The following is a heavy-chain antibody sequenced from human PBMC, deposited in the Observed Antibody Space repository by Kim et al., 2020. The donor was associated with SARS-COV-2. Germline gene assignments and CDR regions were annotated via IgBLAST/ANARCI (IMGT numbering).Heavy chain of an antibody. J-gene: IGHJ6*02. CDR3: ARGWENGSYSSYYYYGMDV. D-gene: IGHD1-26*01. V-gene: IGHV7-4-1*02. Sequence: ASVKVSCKASGYTFISYAMNWVRQAPGQGLEWMGWINTNTGNPTSAQGFTGRFVFSLDTSVSTAYLQISSLKAEDTAVYYCARGWENGSYSSYYYYGMDVWGQGTTVTVSS. CDR1: GYTFISYA. CDR2: INTNTGNP.